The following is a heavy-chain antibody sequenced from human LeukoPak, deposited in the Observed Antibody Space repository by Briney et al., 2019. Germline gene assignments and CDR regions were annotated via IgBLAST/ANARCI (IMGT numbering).Heavy chain of an antibody. CDR2: IRSDGSSN. V-gene: IGHV3-30*02. D-gene: IGHD5-18*01. Sequence: GGSLRLSCAASGFTFSSFGLHWVRQAPGKGLEWVALIRSDGSSNNYADSVKGRFTISRDNSKNTLYLQMNSLRAEDTAVYYCARRERLGYSYGRGTLDIWGQGTMVTVSS. CDR3: ARRERLGYSYGRGTLDI. J-gene: IGHJ3*02. CDR1: GFTFSSFG.